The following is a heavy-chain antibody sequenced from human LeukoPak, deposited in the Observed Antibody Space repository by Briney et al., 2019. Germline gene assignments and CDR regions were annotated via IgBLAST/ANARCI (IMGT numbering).Heavy chain of an antibody. V-gene: IGHV1-8*02. CDR2: MNPNSGNT. J-gene: IGHJ3*02. CDR1: GYTFTGYY. CDR3: ARALPVLRYFDWLFSAEGNDAFDI. Sequence: ASVTVSCKASGYTFTGYYMHWVRQAPGQGLEWMGWMNPNSGNTGYAQKFQGRVTMTRNTSISTAYMELSSLRSEDTAVYYCARALPVLRYFDWLFSAEGNDAFDIWGQGTMVTVSS. D-gene: IGHD3-9*01.